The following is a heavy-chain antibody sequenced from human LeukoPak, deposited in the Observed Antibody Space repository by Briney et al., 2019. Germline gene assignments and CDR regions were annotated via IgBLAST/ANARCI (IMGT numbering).Heavy chain of an antibody. CDR1: GGSFSGYY. V-gene: IGHV4-34*01. Sequence: PSETLSLTCAVYGGSFSGYYWSWIREPPGKGLECSGEINHSGSTNYNPSLKSRVTISVDTSKNQFSLKLSPVTASDTAVSCRATRGRGVVPAAISRVYWFDPWGQGTLVTVSS. J-gene: IGHJ5*02. D-gene: IGHD2-2*01. CDR2: INHSGST. CDR3: ATRGRGVVPAAISRVYWFDP.